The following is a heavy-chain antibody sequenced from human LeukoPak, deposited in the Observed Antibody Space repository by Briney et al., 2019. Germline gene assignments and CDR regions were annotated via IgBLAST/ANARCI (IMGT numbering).Heavy chain of an antibody. Sequence: GGSLRLSCAASGFTVSTNYMSWVRQAPGKGLEWVSGIYSGGSTYYADFVKGRFTISRDNSKNTLYLQMNSLRAEDTAVYYCARDSLGGDFDYWGQGTLVTVSS. V-gene: IGHV3-66*01. CDR2: IYSGGST. CDR1: GFTVSTNY. CDR3: ARDSLGGDFDY. J-gene: IGHJ4*02. D-gene: IGHD3-10*01.